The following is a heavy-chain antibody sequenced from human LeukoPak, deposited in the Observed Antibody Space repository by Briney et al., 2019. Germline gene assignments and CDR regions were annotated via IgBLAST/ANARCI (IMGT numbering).Heavy chain of an antibody. V-gene: IGHV3-23*01. J-gene: IGHJ5*02. CDR3: AKDFPHWFDP. CDR1: GFTFSSYA. Sequence: GGSLRLSCSASGFTFSSYAMSWVRQAPGVGLEWVSAISGGGGSTWYADSVKGRFTISRDNSKNTLYLQMNSLRAEDTAVYYCAKDFPHWFDPWGQGTLVTVSS. CDR2: ISGGGGST.